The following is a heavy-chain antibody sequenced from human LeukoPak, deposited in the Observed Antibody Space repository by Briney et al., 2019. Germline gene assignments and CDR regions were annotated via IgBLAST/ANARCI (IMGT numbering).Heavy chain of an antibody. CDR3: ASQVPAASGAYYYYYGMDV. V-gene: IGHV4-39*01. Sequence: SETLSLTCTVSGGSISSSSYYWGWIRQPPGKGLEWIGSIYYSGSTYYNPSLKSRVTISVDTSRNQFSLKLSSVTAADTAVYYCASQVPAASGAYYYYYGMDVWGQGTTVTVPS. CDR2: IYYSGST. CDR1: GGSISSSSYY. D-gene: IGHD2-2*01. J-gene: IGHJ6*02.